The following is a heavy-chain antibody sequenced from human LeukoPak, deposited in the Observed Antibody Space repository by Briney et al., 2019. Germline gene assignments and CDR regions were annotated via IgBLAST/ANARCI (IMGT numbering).Heavy chain of an antibody. D-gene: IGHD2-15*01. J-gene: IGHJ4*02. CDR1: GFTFRYYA. Sequence: GALRLPWATFGFTFRYYANDRVRQAPSKGAGWGGVISYDGSNKYYADSVKGRFTISRDNSKNTVYLQMNSLRAEDTAVYYCAREVAVPERPTAFDYWGQGTLVTVSS. CDR3: AREVAVPERPTAFDY. V-gene: IGHV3-30*04. CDR2: ISYDGSNK.